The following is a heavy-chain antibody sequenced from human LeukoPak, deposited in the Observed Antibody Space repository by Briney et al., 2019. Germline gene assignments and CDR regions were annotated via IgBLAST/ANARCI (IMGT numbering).Heavy chain of an antibody. CDR3: ARGGLTLYWYFDL. CDR2: IFYSGST. J-gene: IGHJ2*01. V-gene: IGHV4-31*11. Sequence: SQTLSLTCAVSGGSISSGGYSWSWIRQHPGKGLEWIGYIFYSGSTNYNPSLKSRVTISVDTSKNQFSLKLSSVTAADTAVYYCARGGLTLYWYFDLWGRGTLVTVSS. D-gene: IGHD3-22*01. CDR1: GGSISSGGYS.